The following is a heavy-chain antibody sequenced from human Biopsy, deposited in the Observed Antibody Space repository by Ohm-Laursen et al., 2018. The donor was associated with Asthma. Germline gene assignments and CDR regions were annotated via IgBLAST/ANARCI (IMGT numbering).Heavy chain of an antibody. CDR3: LRDTLGYYFDI. CDR2: ITFDGSTQ. J-gene: IGHJ4*02. D-gene: IGHD6-13*01. Sequence: SLRLSCTASRRHFGSYNMHWARQAPGKGLEWVAVITFDGSTQHYGDSVKGRFTISRDNSKNMLFLQMNSLRAEDTAVYYCLRDTLGYYFDIWGQGTQVTVSS. V-gene: IGHV3-30-3*01. CDR1: RRHFGSYN.